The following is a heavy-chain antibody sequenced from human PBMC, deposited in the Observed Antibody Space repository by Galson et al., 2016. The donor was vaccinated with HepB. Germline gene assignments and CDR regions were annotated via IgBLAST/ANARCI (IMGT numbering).Heavy chain of an antibody. D-gene: IGHD2-21*02. J-gene: IGHJ4*02. CDR3: AKEPLQYCGGDCYSRGLGYFDY. CDR1: GFIFSTYG. CDR2: ISYDGTNK. V-gene: IGHV3-30*18. Sequence: SLRLSCAASGFIFSTYGMHWVRQAPGKGLEWVAVISYDGTNKYYADSVKGRFTISRDNSKNTLYLEMNSLRAKYTAVFYCAKEPLQYCGGDCYSRGLGYFDYWGQGILVTVSS.